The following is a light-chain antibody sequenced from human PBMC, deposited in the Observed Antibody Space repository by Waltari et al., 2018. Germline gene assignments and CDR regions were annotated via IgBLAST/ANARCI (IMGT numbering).Light chain of an antibody. CDR1: QTVLYRDNNKNY. Sequence: DIVMTQSPDSLAVSLGERATINCKSSQTVLYRDNNKNYLTWYQQKPGQPPKLLFYCAAIRRCGVPERLSASGSGTDFPLTISSLQAEDVAVYYCHQHYTAPWTFGQGTKVEIK. CDR3: HQHYTAPWT. V-gene: IGKV4-1*01. CDR2: CAA. J-gene: IGKJ1*01.